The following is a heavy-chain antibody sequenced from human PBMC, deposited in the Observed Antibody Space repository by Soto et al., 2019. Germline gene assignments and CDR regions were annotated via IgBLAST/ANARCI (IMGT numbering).Heavy chain of an antibody. D-gene: IGHD4-17*01. J-gene: IGHJ4*02. CDR3: ASLDATVTTPYFYY. CDR1: GFTFSSYW. Sequence: EVQLVESGGGLVQPGGSLRLSCAASGFTFSSYWMSWVRQAPGKGLEWVANIKQDGSEKYYVDSVKGRFTISRDNAKNSLYLQRNSLRADETAVYYCASLDATVTTPYFYYWGQGTLVTVSS. CDR2: IKQDGSEK. V-gene: IGHV3-7*01.